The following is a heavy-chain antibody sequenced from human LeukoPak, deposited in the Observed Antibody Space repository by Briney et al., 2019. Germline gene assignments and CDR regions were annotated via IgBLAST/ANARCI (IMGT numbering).Heavy chain of an antibody. CDR1: GFTYDDFA. Sequence: PGGSLRLSCAASGFTYDDFAMHWVRQAPGKGLEWVSGISWNSGFIAYADSVKGRFTISRDNAKNSLYLQMNSLRAEDTAVYYCARDSDVPFDYWGQGTLVTVSS. CDR2: ISWNSGFI. CDR3: ARDSDVPFDY. J-gene: IGHJ4*02. D-gene: IGHD3-16*01. V-gene: IGHV3-9*01.